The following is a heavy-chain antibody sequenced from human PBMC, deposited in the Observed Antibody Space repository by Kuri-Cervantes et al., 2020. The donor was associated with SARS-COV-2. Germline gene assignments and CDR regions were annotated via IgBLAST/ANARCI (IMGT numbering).Heavy chain of an antibody. V-gene: IGHV4-39*01. Sequence: ESLKISCTVSGGSISSSNYYWGWIRQPPGKGLEWIGSIYYSGSTHYNPSLKSRVSISVDTSRNQFSLKVSSVTAADTAVYSCARQHLGYYMDVWGEGTTVTVSS. J-gene: IGHJ6*03. CDR2: IYYSGST. CDR1: GGSISSSNYY. CDR3: ARQHLGYYMDV.